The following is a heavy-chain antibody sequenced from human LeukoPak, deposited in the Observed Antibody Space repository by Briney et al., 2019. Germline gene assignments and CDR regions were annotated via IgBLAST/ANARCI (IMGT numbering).Heavy chain of an antibody. V-gene: IGHV4-34*01. CDR3: ARYIAVAGLSY. CDR1: GGSFSGYY. Sequence: SETLSLTCAVYGGSFSGYYWSWIRQPPGKGLEWIGEINHSGSTNYNPSLKSRATISVDTSKNQFSLKLSSVTAADTAVYYCARYIAVAGLSYWGQGTLVTVSS. J-gene: IGHJ4*02. D-gene: IGHD6-19*01. CDR2: INHSGST.